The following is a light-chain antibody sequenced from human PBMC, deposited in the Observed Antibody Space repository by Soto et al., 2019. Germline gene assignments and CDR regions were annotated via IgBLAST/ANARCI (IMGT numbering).Light chain of an antibody. CDR2: GAT. J-gene: IGKJ1*01. CDR3: QQHGSYPWT. V-gene: IGKV3-20*01. Sequence: EIVLTQSPGTLSLSPGERATLSCRASQSVSSSYLAWYQQKPGQAPRLLTYGATNRATGIPDRFSGSGSGTDFTLTISRLEPEDFAVYYCQQHGSYPWTFGQGTKVEIK. CDR1: QSVSSSY.